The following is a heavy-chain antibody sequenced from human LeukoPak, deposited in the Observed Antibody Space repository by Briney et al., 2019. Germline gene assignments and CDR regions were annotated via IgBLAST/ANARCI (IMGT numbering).Heavy chain of an antibody. CDR1: GYSISSGYY. V-gene: IGHV4-38-2*02. CDR3: ARRTILTGSDY. J-gene: IGHJ4*02. Sequence: PSETLSLTCTVSGYSISSGYYWGWIRQPPGKGLEWIGSIYHSGSTYYNPSLKSRVTISVDTSKNQFSLKLRSVTAADTAVYYCARRTILTGSDYWGQGTLVTVSS. CDR2: IYHSGST. D-gene: IGHD3-9*01.